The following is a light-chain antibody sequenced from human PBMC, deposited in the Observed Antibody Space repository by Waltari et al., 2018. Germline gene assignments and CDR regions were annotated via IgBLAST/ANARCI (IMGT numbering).Light chain of an antibody. Sequence: SYELTQPPSVSVSPGQTARITCSGDALPKKYAYRYQQKSGQAPVLVIYEDSKRPSGIPERFSGSSSGTMATLTISGAQVEDEADYYCYSTDSSGKGVFGGGTKLTVL. V-gene: IGLV3-10*01. CDR2: EDS. CDR3: YSTDSSGKGV. J-gene: IGLJ3*02. CDR1: ALPKKY.